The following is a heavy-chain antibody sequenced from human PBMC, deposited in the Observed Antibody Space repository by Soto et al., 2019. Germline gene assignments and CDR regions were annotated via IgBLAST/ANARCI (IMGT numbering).Heavy chain of an antibody. CDR1: GASVSQGY. Sequence: SETRSLTCNVSGASVSQGYWSWIRQPPGKGLEWIGFMYFGGSFNYNPSLTSRATISVETSKNQFSMKLTSVTASDTAVYYWAGGYTDVNVLAVAPGGQGPRVPFSS. CDR2: MYFGGSF. J-gene: IGHJ4*02. CDR3: AGGYTDVNVLAVAP. V-gene: IGHV4-59*02. D-gene: IGHD3-3*01.